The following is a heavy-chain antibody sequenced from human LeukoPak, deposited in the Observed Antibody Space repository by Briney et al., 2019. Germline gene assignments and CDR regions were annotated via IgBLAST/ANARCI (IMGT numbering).Heavy chain of an antibody. D-gene: IGHD2-15*01. Sequence: SETLSLTCTVSGGSISNSNWWSWVRQPPGKGLEWIGEIFHSGTTNYNPSLKSRVTISVDKSKNQFSLKLSSVTAADTAVYYCARVGIVAPRNFDYWGQGTLVTVSS. J-gene: IGHJ4*02. V-gene: IGHV4-4*02. CDR2: IFHSGTT. CDR3: ARVGIVAPRNFDY. CDR1: GGSISNSNW.